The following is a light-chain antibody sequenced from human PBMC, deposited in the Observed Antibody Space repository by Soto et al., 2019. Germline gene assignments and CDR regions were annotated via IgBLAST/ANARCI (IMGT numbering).Light chain of an antibody. CDR2: EFS. Sequence: QSALTQPPSASGSPGQSVTISCTGTSSDVGGYNYVSWYQQNPGKAPKLIIYEFSKRPSGVPDRFSGSKSGNTASLTVSGLQAEDEADYYCSSYAGSNNVLFGGGTKLTVL. CDR1: SSDVGGYNY. CDR3: SSYAGSNNVL. J-gene: IGLJ2*01. V-gene: IGLV2-8*01.